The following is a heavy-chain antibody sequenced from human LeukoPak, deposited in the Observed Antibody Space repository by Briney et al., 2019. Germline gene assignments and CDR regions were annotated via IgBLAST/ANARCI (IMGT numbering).Heavy chain of an antibody. CDR1: GFTFSSYA. Sequence: GGSLRLSCAASGFTFSSYAMSWVRQAPGKGLVWVSRINSDGSSTSYADSVKGRFIISRDNAKNTLYLQMNSLRAEDTAVYYCARVSTAMVQPPYWGQGTLVTVSS. J-gene: IGHJ4*02. CDR3: ARVSTAMVQPPY. D-gene: IGHD5-18*01. CDR2: INSDGSST. V-gene: IGHV3-74*01.